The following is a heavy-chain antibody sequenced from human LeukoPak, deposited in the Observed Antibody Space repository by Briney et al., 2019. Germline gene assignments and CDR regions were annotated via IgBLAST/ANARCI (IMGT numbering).Heavy chain of an antibody. D-gene: IGHD3-9*01. J-gene: IGHJ4*02. CDR2: INPSSGGT. V-gene: IGHV1-2*02. CDR1: GYTFAGYY. CDR3: ARDVEGVYDILTGYAH. Sequence: ASVKISCKASGYTFAGYYMHWVRQAPGQGLEWMGWINPSSGGTNYAQKFQGRVTMTRDTSISTAYMELSRLRSDDTAVYYCARDVEGVYDILTGYAHWGQGTLVTVSS.